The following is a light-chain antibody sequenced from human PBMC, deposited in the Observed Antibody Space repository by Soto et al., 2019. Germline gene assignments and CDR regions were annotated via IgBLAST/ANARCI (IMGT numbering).Light chain of an antibody. CDR1: QSVLYSSNTKNY. CDR2: WAS. J-gene: IGKJ1*01. V-gene: IGKV4-1*01. Sequence: DIVMTQSPASLAVSLGERATINCKSSQSVLYSSNTKNYLAWYQQQPGQPPKLLIYWASTRESGVPDRLSGRGSGTDFTLTISSLQAEDVAVYYCQQYYSPLWTFGQGTKVEIK. CDR3: QQYYSPLWT.